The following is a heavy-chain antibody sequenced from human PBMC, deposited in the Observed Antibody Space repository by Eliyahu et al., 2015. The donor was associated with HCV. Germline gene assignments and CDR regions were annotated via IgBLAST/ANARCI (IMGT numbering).Heavy chain of an antibody. CDR3: ARPHYGDYVQYDY. V-gene: IGHV5-10-1*03. Sequence: EVQLVQSGAEVKXPGESLRXSXKXSGYRFTSYWISWVRQMPGKGLEWMGRIXPSDSYXNYSPSFQGHVTISADKSISTAYLQWSSLKASDTAMYYCARPHYGDYVQYDYWGQGTLVTVSS. CDR1: GYRFTSYW. D-gene: IGHD4-17*01. J-gene: IGHJ4*02. CDR2: IXPSDSYX.